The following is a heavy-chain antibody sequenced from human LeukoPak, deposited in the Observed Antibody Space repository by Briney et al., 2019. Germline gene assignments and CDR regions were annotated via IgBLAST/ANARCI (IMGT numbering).Heavy chain of an antibody. V-gene: IGHV4-30-2*01. Sequence: SETLSLTCAVSGGSISSGGYSWSWIRQPPGKGLEWIGYIYHSGSTYYNPSLKSRVTISVDRSKNQFSLKLSSVTAADTAVYYCARGARCVPYSADYWGQGTLVTVSS. CDR2: IYHSGST. CDR1: GGSISSGGYS. CDR3: ARGARCVPYSADY. D-gene: IGHD2-15*01. J-gene: IGHJ4*02.